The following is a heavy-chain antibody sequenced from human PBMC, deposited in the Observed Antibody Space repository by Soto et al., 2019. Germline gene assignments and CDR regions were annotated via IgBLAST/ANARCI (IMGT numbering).Heavy chain of an antibody. J-gene: IGHJ6*02. Sequence: EVQLLESGGGLVQPGGSLRLSCAASGLTFSSYAMSWFRQAPGKGLEGVSAISGSGGSTYYADSVKGRFTISRDNSKNTLYLQMNSLRAEDTAVYYCAKQGYCTNGVCYNPYGMDVWGQGTTVTVSS. CDR2: ISGSGGST. D-gene: IGHD2-8*01. CDR3: AKQGYCTNGVCYNPYGMDV. CDR1: GLTFSSYA. V-gene: IGHV3-23*01.